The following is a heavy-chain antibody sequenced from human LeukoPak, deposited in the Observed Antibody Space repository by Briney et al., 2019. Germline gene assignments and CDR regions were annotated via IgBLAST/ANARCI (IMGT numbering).Heavy chain of an antibody. D-gene: IGHD4-17*01. CDR2: ISGSSSTI. CDR3: ARDYYGDYYFDY. CDR1: GFTFSSYS. V-gene: IGHV3-48*01. J-gene: IGHJ4*02. Sequence: GGSLRLSCAASGFTFSSYSMNWVRQAPGKGLEWVSYISGSSSTIYYADSVRGRFTISRDNAKNSLYLQVNSLRAEDTAVYYCARDYYGDYYFDYWGQGTLVTVSS.